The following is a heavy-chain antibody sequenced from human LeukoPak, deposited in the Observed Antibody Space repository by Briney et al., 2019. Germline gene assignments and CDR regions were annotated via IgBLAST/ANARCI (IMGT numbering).Heavy chain of an antibody. V-gene: IGHV3-13*01. CDR2: IGTAGDT. CDR1: GFTFSSYD. CDR3: ARDVGSVGAIDY. D-gene: IGHD1-26*01. J-gene: IGHJ4*02. Sequence: GGSLRLSCAASGFTFSSYDMHWVRQATGKGLEWVSAIGTAGDTYYPGSVKGRSTISRENAKNSLYLQMNSLRAGDTAVYYCARDVGSVGAIDYWGQGTLVTVSS.